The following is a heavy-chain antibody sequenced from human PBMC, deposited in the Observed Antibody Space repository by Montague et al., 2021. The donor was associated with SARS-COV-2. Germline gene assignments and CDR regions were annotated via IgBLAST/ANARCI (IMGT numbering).Heavy chain of an antibody. D-gene: IGHD6-13*01. V-gene: IGHV3-48*04. CDR1: GFPFSSYS. CDR3: ATRGGIYY. Sequence: SLSLSLSASGFPFSSYSMNWVRQAPGKGLEWVSYISSSGSTIYYADSVKGRFTISRDNAKNSLYLQMNSLRVEDTAVYYCATRGGIYYWGQGTLVTVSS. J-gene: IGHJ4*02. CDR2: ISSSGSTI.